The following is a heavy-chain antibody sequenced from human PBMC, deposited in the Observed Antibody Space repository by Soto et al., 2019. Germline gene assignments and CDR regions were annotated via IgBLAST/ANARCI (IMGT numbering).Heavy chain of an antibody. V-gene: IGHV4-59*08. CDR1: GGSISSYY. D-gene: IGHD4-17*01. J-gene: IGHJ4*02. Sequence: SETLSLTCTVSGGSISSYYWSWIRQPPGRGLEWIGYIYYSGSTNYNPSLKSRVTISVDTSKNQFSLKLSSVTAADTAVYYCARRYGDYFDFWGQGTLVTVSS. CDR2: IYYSGST. CDR3: ARRYGDYFDF.